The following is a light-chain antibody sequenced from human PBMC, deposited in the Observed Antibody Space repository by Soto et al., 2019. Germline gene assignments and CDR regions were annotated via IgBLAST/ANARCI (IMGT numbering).Light chain of an antibody. CDR2: EVT. CDR3: SSYAGTNGVL. CDR1: SSDVGRYNY. Sequence: QLVLTQPPSASGSLGQSVTISCTGTSSDVGRYNYVSWYQHHPGKVPKLMIYEVTKRPSGVPDRFSGSKSGNTASLTVSGLQAEDETEYYCSSYAGTNGVLFGGGTKLTVL. J-gene: IGLJ2*01. V-gene: IGLV2-8*01.